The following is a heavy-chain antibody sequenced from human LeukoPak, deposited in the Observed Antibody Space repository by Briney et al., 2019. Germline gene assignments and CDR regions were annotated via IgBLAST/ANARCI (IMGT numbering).Heavy chain of an antibody. CDR2: IWYDGSNK. J-gene: IGHJ4*02. CDR3: ARDGVEKSRIYYFDY. CDR1: GFTFSSYG. Sequence: PGGSLRLSCAASGFTFSSYGMHWVRQAPGKGLEWVAVIWYDGSNKYYADSVKGRFTISRDNSKNTLYLQMDSLSAEDTAVYYCARDGVEKSRIYYFDYWGQGTLVTVSS. V-gene: IGHV3-30*19. D-gene: IGHD3-16*01.